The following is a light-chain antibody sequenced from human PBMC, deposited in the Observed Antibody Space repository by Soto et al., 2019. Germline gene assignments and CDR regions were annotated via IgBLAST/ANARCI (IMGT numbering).Light chain of an antibody. Sequence: DIQMTQSPSSLSASVGDRVTITCRASQGVNYYLAWYQQKPGKVPQLLIYGASTLQSGVPSRFSGSGSGTDFTLTISSLQPEDVATYYCQNYNSAPLTFGGGTKVGMK. V-gene: IGKV1-27*01. CDR2: GAS. CDR3: QNYNSAPLT. CDR1: QGVNYY. J-gene: IGKJ4*01.